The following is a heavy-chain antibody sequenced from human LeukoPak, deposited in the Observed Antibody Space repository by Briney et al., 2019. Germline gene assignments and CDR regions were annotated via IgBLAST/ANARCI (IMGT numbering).Heavy chain of an antibody. CDR1: GFTFGDYA. D-gene: IGHD4-23*01. V-gene: IGHV3-49*04. CDR3: TRVVTASMYNDAFDI. Sequence: GGSLRLSCTASGFTFGDYAMRWVRQAPGKGVAWVGCIRSKAYGGTTEYAASVKGRFTISRDDSKSIAYLQMNSLKTEDTAVYYCTRVVTASMYNDAFDIWGQGTMVTVSS. CDR2: IRSKAYGGTT. J-gene: IGHJ3*02.